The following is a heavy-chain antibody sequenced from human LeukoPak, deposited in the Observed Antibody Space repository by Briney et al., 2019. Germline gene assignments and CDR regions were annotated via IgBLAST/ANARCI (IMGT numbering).Heavy chain of an antibody. CDR1: GFTFSDYY. Sequence: GGSLRLSCAASGFTFSDYYMSWIRQAPGKGLEWISYVSNSGSTIYYADSVKGRFTISRDNAKNSLYLQMNSLRAEDTAVYYCATTLNVDIVATIEDYWGQGTLVTVSS. V-gene: IGHV3-11*04. J-gene: IGHJ4*02. CDR2: VSNSGSTI. D-gene: IGHD5-12*01. CDR3: ATTLNVDIVATIEDY.